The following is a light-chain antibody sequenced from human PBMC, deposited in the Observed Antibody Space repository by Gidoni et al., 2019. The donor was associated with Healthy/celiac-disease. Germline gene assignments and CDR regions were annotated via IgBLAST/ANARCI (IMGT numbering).Light chain of an antibody. CDR2: WAS. CDR1: QSVLYSSNNKNY. Sequence: DILMTQSPDSLAVSLGERATINCKSSQSVLYSSNNKNYLAWYQQKPGQPPKLLIYWASTRQSGVPERFSGSGSGTDFTLTISSLQAEDVAVYYCQQYYSTPRTFGQGTKVEIK. CDR3: QQYYSTPRT. V-gene: IGKV4-1*01. J-gene: IGKJ1*01.